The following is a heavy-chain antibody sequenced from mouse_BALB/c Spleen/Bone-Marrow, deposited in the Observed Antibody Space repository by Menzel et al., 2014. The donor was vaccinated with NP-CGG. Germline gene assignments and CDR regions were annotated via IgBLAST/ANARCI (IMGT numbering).Heavy chain of an antibody. CDR2: IDPANGNT. CDR3: ARSRDYGSSYYAMDY. CDR1: GFNIKDTY. D-gene: IGHD1-1*01. J-gene: IGHJ4*01. Sequence: EVQLQQSGAELVKPGASVKLSCIASGFNIKDTYMHWVKQRPEQGLEWIGRIDPANGNTKYDPKFQGKATITADTSSNTAYLQLSSLTSEDTAVYYCARSRDYGSSYYAMDYWGQGTSVTVSS. V-gene: IGHV14-3*02.